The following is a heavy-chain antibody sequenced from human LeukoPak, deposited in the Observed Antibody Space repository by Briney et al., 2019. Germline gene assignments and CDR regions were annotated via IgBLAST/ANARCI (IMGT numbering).Heavy chain of an antibody. CDR1: SGSISTSNYY. V-gene: IGHV4-39*07. D-gene: IGHD5-12*01. CDR3: ARDHEDIVATIWGEGLNI. Sequence: PSETLSLTCTVSSGSISTSNYYWGWVRQPPGKALEWIGNIFYSGSTYYSPSLKSRVTISLDTSRNQFSLKLNSVTAADTAVYYCARDHEDIVATIWGEGLNIWGQGTVVTVSS. J-gene: IGHJ3*02. CDR2: IFYSGST.